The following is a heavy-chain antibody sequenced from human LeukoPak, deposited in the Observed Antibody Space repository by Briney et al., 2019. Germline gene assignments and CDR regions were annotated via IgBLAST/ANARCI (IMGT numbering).Heavy chain of an antibody. Sequence: PSETLSLTCAVSGGSISGSSYHWAWIRQPPGKGLEWIGSISQTGTTYYNPSLKSRVTLSVDTSKSQFSLKVASVTAADTAVYFCAGVAPPYQHQKNWFDSWGQGTLVTVSS. CDR3: AGVAPPYQHQKNWFDS. J-gene: IGHJ5*01. CDR2: ISQTGTT. CDR1: GGSISGSSYH. D-gene: IGHD2-2*01. V-gene: IGHV4-39*07.